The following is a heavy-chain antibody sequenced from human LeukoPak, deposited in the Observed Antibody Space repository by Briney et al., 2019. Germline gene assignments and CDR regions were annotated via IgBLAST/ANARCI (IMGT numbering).Heavy chain of an antibody. J-gene: IGHJ5*02. V-gene: IGHV4-34*01. Sequence: PSETLSLTCAVYGGSFSGYYWSWIRQPPGKGLEWIGEINHSGSTNYNPSLKSRVTISVDTSKNQFSLKLNSVTAADTAVYFCASQGSGSYWQWFDPWGQGTLVTVSS. CDR3: ASQGSGSYWQWFDP. CDR1: GGSFSGYY. D-gene: IGHD6-19*01. CDR2: INHSGST.